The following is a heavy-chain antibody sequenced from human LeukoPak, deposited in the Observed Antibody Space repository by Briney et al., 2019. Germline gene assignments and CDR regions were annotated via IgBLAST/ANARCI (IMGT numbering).Heavy chain of an antibody. Sequence: SGGSLRLSCAGSGFTVSSYEINWVRQAPGKGLEWVSFSATDSTTYYADSVKGRFTLSRDNAKNSLYLQMNSLRAEDTAVYYCATSLSGWGTYHDMDVWGKGTTVTISS. V-gene: IGHV3-48*03. J-gene: IGHJ6*03. CDR1: GFTVSSYE. CDR2: SATDSTT. D-gene: IGHD6-19*01. CDR3: ATSLSGWGTYHDMDV.